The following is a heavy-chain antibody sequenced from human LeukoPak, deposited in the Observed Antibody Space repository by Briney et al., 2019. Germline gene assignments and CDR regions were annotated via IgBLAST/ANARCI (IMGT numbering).Heavy chain of an antibody. CDR3: ARVWEPSFDY. J-gene: IGHJ4*02. D-gene: IGHD1-26*01. CDR1: GFTVSSDH. V-gene: IGHV3-53*01. CDR2: IYAGGST. Sequence: PGGSLRLSCAASGFTVSSDHMSWVRQAPGKGLEWVSVIYAGGSTYYADSVKGRFTISRDNFKNTLFLQMNSLRAEDTAVYYCARVWEPSFDYWGRGALVTVSS.